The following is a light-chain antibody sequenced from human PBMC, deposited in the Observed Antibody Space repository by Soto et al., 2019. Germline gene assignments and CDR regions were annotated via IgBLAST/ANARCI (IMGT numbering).Light chain of an antibody. CDR3: CSYAGSSTLDV. CDR1: SSDVGSYNL. Sequence: QSALTQPASVSGSPGQSITISCTGTSSDVGSYNLVSWYQQHPGRAPKLMIYEVTERPSGVSNRFSGSKSGNMASLTISGLQGEDEADYYCCSYAGSSTLDVFGTGTKVTVL. J-gene: IGLJ1*01. CDR2: EVT. V-gene: IGLV2-23*02.